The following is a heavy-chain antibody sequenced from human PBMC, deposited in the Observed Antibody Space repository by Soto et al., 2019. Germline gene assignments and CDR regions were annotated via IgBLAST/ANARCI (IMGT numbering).Heavy chain of an antibody. CDR3: GTPPGGGGY. V-gene: IGHV3-53*01. D-gene: IGHD3-16*01. J-gene: IGHJ4*02. CDR2: IYSGGYT. Sequence: EVQLVESGGGLIQPGGSLRLSCAVSGFTVSNNYMSWVRQAPGKGLEGVSVIYSGGYTAYGDSVKGRFTISRDNSKNTPYLQMKTPGAAGTAGYSRGTPPGGGGYWGQGTLVTVSS. CDR1: GFTVSNNY.